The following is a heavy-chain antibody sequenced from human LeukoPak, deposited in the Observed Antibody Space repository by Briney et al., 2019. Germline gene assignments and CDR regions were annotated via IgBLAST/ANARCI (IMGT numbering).Heavy chain of an antibody. D-gene: IGHD5-24*01. J-gene: IGHJ4*02. CDR3: AKEGRSLQTY. CDR2: IKEDGTET. V-gene: IGHV3-7*03. CDR1: GFTFSSYW. Sequence: GGSLRLSCAASGFTFSSYWMSWVRQAPGKGLEWVANIKEDGTETYYVDSVKGRFTISRDNAKNSLYLQMNSLRVEDTAVYYCAKEGRSLQTYWGQGTLVTVSS.